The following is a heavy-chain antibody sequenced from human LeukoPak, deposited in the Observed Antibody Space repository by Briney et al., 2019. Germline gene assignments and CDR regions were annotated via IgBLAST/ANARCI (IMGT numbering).Heavy chain of an antibody. CDR3: ASEGYGGNSDAFDS. CDR1: GYTFSSYW. D-gene: IGHD4-23*01. Sequence: GGSLRLSCAGSGYTFSSYWMSWVRQAPGKGLEWVANINQDGSKKDYVDSVKGRFTISRDNAKNSLYLQMNSLRAEDTAVYYCASEGYGGNSDAFDSWGQGTMVTVSS. CDR2: INQDGSKK. J-gene: IGHJ3*02. V-gene: IGHV3-7*01.